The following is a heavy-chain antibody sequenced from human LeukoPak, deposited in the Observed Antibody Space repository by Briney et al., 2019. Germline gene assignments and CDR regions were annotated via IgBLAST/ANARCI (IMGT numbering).Heavy chain of an antibody. Sequence: PGGALRLSRAGSGFTFSRFEKSWVRRGPGEGVGGGLYISRESGSTISYADSVKGRFTISRDNAKNSLFLQMNNLRAEDTAVYYCAGGWSLYYFDSWGQGALVTVSS. CDR2: ISRESGSTI. V-gene: IGHV3-48*03. J-gene: IGHJ4*02. D-gene: IGHD3-16*01. CDR1: GFTFSRFE. CDR3: AGGWSLYYFDS.